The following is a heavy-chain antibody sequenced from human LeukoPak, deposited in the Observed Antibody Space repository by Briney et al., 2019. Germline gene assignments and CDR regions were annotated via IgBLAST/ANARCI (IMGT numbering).Heavy chain of an antibody. CDR3: ARAEGSDY. V-gene: IGHV1-69*04. Sequence: GPSVKVSCKASEGTFSSYAISWVRQAPGQGLEWMGRIIPILGIANYAQKFQGRVTITADKSTSTAYMELSSLRSEDTAVYYCARAEGSDYWGQGTLVTVSS. CDR2: IIPILGIA. CDR1: EGTFSSYA. J-gene: IGHJ4*02.